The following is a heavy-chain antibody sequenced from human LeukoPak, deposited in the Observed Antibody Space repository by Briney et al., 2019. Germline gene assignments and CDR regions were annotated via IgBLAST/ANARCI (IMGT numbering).Heavy chain of an antibody. CDR3: AKDFLRSGSYKGL. CDR1: GFTFSSYA. Sequence: AGGSLRLSCAASGFTFSSYAMSWVRQAPGKGLEWVSAISGSGGSTNYADSVKGRFTISRDNSKNTLYLQMNSLRAEDTAVYYCAKDFLRSGSYKGLWGQGTLVTVSS. J-gene: IGHJ4*02. V-gene: IGHV3-23*01. D-gene: IGHD1-26*01. CDR2: ISGSGGST.